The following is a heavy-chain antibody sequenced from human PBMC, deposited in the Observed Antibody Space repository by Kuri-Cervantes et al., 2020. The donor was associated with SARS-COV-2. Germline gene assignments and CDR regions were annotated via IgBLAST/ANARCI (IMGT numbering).Heavy chain of an antibody. Sequence: GESLKISCAASGFTVSSNYMSWVRQAPGKGLEWVSVIYSGGSTYYADSVKGRFTISRDKTKNSLYLQMNSLRAEDTAVYYCARGGHYTNGVSYGDYYFGLWGRGTLVTVSS. V-gene: IGHV3-53*01. CDR3: ARGGHYTNGVSYGDYYFGL. CDR2: IYSGGST. J-gene: IGHJ2*01. CDR1: GFTVSSNY. D-gene: IGHD2-8*01.